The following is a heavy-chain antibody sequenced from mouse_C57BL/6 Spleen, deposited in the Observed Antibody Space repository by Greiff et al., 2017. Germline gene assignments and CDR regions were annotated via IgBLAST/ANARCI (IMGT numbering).Heavy chain of an antibody. Sequence: QVQLQQSGAELVRPGSSVKLSCKASGYTFTSYWMDWVKQRPGQGLEWIGNIYPSDSETHYNQKFKDKATLTVDKSSSTAYMQLSSLTSEDSAVYYCAREDYDYDRSYAMDDWGQGTSVTVSS. CDR3: AREDYDYDRSYAMDD. CDR2: IYPSDSET. J-gene: IGHJ4*01. V-gene: IGHV1-61*01. CDR1: GYTFTSYW. D-gene: IGHD2-4*01.